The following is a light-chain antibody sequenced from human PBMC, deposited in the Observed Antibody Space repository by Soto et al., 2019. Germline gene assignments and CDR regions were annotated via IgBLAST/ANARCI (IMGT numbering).Light chain of an antibody. CDR2: DAS. CDR1: QSISSW. Sequence: DIQMTQSPSTLSSSVGDRVTITCRASQSISSWLAWYQQKPGKAPKLLVYDASSLESGVPSRFSGSGSGTEFTLTISSLQPDDFATYYCQQYNSYPSQFGQGTKVEI. CDR3: QQYNSYPSQ. J-gene: IGKJ1*01. V-gene: IGKV1-5*01.